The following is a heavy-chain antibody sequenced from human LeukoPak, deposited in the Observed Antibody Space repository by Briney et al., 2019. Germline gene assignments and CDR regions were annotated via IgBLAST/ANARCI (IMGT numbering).Heavy chain of an antibody. J-gene: IGHJ6*03. CDR3: ARAPIAARDYYYYMDV. V-gene: IGHV1-8*01. CDR2: MNPNSGNT. Sequence: ASAKVSCKASGYTFTSYDINWVRQATGQGLEWMGWMNPNSGNTGYAQKFQGRVTMTRNTSISTAYMELSSLRSEDTAVYYCARAPIAARDYYYYMDVWGKGTTVTVSS. CDR1: GYTFTSYD. D-gene: IGHD6-6*01.